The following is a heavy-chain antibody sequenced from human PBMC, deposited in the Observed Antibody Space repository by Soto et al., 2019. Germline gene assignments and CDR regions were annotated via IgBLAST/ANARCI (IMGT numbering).Heavy chain of an antibody. D-gene: IGHD5-18*01. Sequence: GASVKVSCKASGGTFSSYAISWVRQAPGQGLEWMGGIIPIFGTANYAQKFQGRVTITADESTSTAYMELSSLRSEDTAVYYCARIGVDTAMVPDDYWGQGTLVTVSS. V-gene: IGHV1-69*13. CDR1: GGTFSSYA. J-gene: IGHJ4*02. CDR2: IIPIFGTA. CDR3: ARIGVDTAMVPDDY.